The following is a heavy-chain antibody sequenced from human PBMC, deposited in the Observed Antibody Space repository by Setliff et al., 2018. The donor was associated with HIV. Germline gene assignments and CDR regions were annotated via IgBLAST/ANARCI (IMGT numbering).Heavy chain of an antibody. CDR2: IKQDGSEK. J-gene: IGHJ6*03. V-gene: IGHV3-7*03. Sequence: GGSLRLSCAASGFTFSSCWVTWVRQGPGKGLEWVANIKQDGSEKYYVDSVKGRFTISRDNAKNSLYLQMNSLRAEDTAVYSCARDNHYYYYMDVWGKGTTVTVSS. CDR1: GFTFSSCW. CDR3: ARDNHYYYYMDV.